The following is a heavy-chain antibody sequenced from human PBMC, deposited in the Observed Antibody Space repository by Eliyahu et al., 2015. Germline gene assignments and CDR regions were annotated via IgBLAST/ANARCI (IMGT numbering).Heavy chain of an antibody. D-gene: IGHD3-10*01. CDR3: ARDPLMGSGSSNAFDI. J-gene: IGHJ3*02. CDR2: IWYDGSNK. Sequence: GKGLEWVAVIWYDGSNKYYADSVKGRFTISRDNSKNTLYLQMNSLRAEDTAVYYCARDPLMGSGSSNAFDIWGQGTMVTVSS. V-gene: IGHV3-33*01.